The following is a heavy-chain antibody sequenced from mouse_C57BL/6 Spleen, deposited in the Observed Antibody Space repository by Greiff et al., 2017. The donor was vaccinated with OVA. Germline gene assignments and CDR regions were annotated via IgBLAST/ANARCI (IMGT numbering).Heavy chain of an antibody. CDR1: GFNIKDDY. Sequence: EVQLKQSGAELVRPGASVKLSCTASGFNIKDDYMHWVKQRPEQGLEWIGWIDPENGDTEYASKFQGKATITADTSSNTAYLQLSSLTSEDTAVYYCTSTGTGFAYWGQGTLVTVSA. V-gene: IGHV14-4*01. J-gene: IGHJ3*01. CDR2: IDPENGDT. D-gene: IGHD4-1*01. CDR3: TSTGTGFAY.